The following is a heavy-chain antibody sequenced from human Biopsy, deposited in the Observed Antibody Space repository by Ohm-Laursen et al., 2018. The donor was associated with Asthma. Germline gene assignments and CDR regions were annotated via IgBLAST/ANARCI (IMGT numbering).Heavy chain of an antibody. V-gene: IGHV1-24*01. CDR1: GYSLTDLS. CDR2: HDHEEGGT. D-gene: IGHD4-17*01. CDR3: ASDFPKDYVRYNFQF. J-gene: IGHJ4*02. Sequence: GPSVTASCQLSGYSLTDLSMHWVRQAPGHGLGCLGGHDHEEGGTVNARRFQGRVTMTEDTSTDTAYMELSSLSSDDTAVYYCASDFPKDYVRYNFQFWGQGTLVTVSS.